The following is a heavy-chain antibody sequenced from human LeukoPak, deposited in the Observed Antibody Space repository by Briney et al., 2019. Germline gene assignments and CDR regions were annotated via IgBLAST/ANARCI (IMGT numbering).Heavy chain of an antibody. V-gene: IGHV4-39*01. D-gene: IGHD3-9*01. CDR3: ARLIQRYDLLTGYSPDAFDI. CDR2: AFYSGST. J-gene: IGHJ3*02. Sequence: SETLSLTCTVSGGSISSSSYYWGWIRQPPGKGLEWIGSAFYSGSTYYNPSLKSRVTISVGTSKNQFSLKLSSVTAADTAVYYCARLIQRYDLLTGYSPDAFDIWGQGTMVTVSS. CDR1: GGSISSSSYY.